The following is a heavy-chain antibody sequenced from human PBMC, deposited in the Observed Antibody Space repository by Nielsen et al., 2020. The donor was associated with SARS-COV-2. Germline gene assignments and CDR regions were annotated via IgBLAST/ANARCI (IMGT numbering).Heavy chain of an antibody. D-gene: IGHD6-6*01. V-gene: IGHV4-59*01. CDR1: GGSISSYY. J-gene: IGHJ6*03. Sequence: SETLSLTCTVSGGSISSYYWSWIRQPPGKGLEWIGYIYYSGSTNYNPSPKSRVTISVDTSKNQFSLKLSSVTAADTAVYYCARGTSSSHFYYYYYYMDVWGKGTTVTVSS. CDR2: IYYSGST. CDR3: ARGTSSSHFYYYYYYMDV.